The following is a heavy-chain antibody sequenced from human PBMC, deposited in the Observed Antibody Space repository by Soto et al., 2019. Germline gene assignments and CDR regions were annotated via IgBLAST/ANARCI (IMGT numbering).Heavy chain of an antibody. D-gene: IGHD2-21*01. V-gene: IGHV5-10-1*01. Sequence: CKGSGYSFTSYWISWVRQMPGKGLEWMGRIDPSDSYTNYSPSFQGHVTISADKSISTAYLQWSSLKASDTAMYYCARHMSAAGSNYYGMDVWGQGTTVTVSS. CDR3: ARHMSAAGSNYYGMDV. J-gene: IGHJ6*02. CDR2: IDPSDSYT. CDR1: GYSFTSYW.